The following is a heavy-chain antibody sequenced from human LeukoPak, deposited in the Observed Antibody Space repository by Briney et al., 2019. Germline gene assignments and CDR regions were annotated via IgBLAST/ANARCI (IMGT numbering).Heavy chain of an antibody. V-gene: IGHV3-48*04. CDR3: ARAVAGTHWLDP. D-gene: IGHD6-19*01. Sequence: PGGSLRLSCAASGFTFSSYSMNWVRQAPGKGLEWVSYISSSGSTIYYADSVKGRFTISRDNAKNSLYLQMNSLRAEDTAVYYCARAVAGTHWLDPWGQGTLVIVSS. J-gene: IGHJ5*02. CDR1: GFTFSSYS. CDR2: ISSSGSTI.